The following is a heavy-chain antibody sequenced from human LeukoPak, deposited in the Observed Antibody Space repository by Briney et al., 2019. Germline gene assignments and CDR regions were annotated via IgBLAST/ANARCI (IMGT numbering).Heavy chain of an antibody. J-gene: IGHJ4*02. CDR1: GFTFSAYA. V-gene: IGHV3-23*01. D-gene: IGHD3-22*01. CDR3: AKGRYSRGYFD. CDR2: IIGSGPNT. Sequence: PGGSLRLSCAASGFTFSAYAMGWVRQAPGKGLEWVSAIIGSGPNTYFAGSVKGRFTISRDNSKNTLYLQMNSLRAEDTAVYYCAKGRYSRGYFDWGQGTLVTVSS.